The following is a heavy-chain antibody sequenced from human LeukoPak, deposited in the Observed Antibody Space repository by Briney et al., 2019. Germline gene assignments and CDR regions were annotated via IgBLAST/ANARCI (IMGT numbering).Heavy chain of an antibody. CDR2: INSDGSST. Sequence: GGSLRLSCAASGFTFSSYWMHWVRQAPGKGLVWVSRINSDGSSTSYADSVKGRFTISRDNAKNTLYLQMNSLRAEDTAVYYCGRVIHKGAFDIWGQGTMVTVSS. CDR3: GRVIHKGAFDI. J-gene: IGHJ3*02. CDR1: GFTFSSYW. V-gene: IGHV3-74*01.